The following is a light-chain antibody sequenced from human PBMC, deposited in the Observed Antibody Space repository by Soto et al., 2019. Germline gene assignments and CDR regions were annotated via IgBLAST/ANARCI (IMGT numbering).Light chain of an antibody. CDR3: QVRDVWPS. Sequence: EIVLTQSPGTLSLSPGERATLSCRASQSVSSSYLAWCQQKPGQAPRLLIYGASSRATGIPDRFSGSWSGTDFTLTISSLEPEDFAVYYCQVRDVWPSFGQGTKVDIK. CDR2: GAS. J-gene: IGKJ1*01. V-gene: IGKV3-20*01. CDR1: QSVSSSY.